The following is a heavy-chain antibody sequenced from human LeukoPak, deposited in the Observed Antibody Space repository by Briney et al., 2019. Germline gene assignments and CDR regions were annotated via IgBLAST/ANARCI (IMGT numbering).Heavy chain of an antibody. CDR2: ISTSGNTT. V-gene: IGHV3-48*03. Sequence: GGSLRLSCAASGFTFTSYQMNWVRQAPGKGLEWVAYISTSGNTTYYADSVKGRFTISRDNARNSLYLQMNSLRAEDTAVYYCARDPPERYDILTGYYYLDYWGQGTLVTVSS. D-gene: IGHD3-9*01. CDR1: GFTFTSYQ. J-gene: IGHJ4*02. CDR3: ARDPPERYDILTGYYYLDY.